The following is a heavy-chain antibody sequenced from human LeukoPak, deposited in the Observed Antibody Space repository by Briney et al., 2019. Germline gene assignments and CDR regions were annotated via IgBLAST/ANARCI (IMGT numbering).Heavy chain of an antibody. D-gene: IGHD6-13*01. Sequence: GGSLRLSCATSGFTFSAYSMIWVRQTPGKGLECLSYITSSSDSIHYADSVRGRFTVSRDNAKNSLYLQMNSLRDEDAAVYYCAREAIADPGKPDYWGQGTLVTVSS. CDR1: GFTFSAYS. J-gene: IGHJ4*02. CDR2: ITSSSDSI. CDR3: AREAIADPGKPDY. V-gene: IGHV3-48*02.